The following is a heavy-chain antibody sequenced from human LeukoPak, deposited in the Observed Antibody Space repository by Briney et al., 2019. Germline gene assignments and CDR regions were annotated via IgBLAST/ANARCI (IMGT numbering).Heavy chain of an antibody. CDR1: EFSFTNAW. V-gene: IGHV3-15*01. J-gene: IGHJ4*02. CDR2: IKSKTDGETT. CDR3: TTRPWGFDY. D-gene: IGHD3-16*01. Sequence: GGSLRLSCAASEFSFTNAWMSWVRQAPGKGLEWVGHIKSKTDGETTDYAAPVKGRFTISRDDSKNTLYLQMNSLKTEDTAVYYCTTRPWGFDYWGQGTLVTVSS.